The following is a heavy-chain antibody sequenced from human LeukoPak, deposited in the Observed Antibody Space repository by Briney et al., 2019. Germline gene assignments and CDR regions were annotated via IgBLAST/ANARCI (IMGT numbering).Heavy chain of an antibody. V-gene: IGHV4-38-2*01. J-gene: IGHJ5*02. CDR1: GYSISSGYY. Sequence: SETLSLTCAVSGYSISSGYYWGWFRQPPGEGLEWIGIIYHTRTTYYNPSLKNRVTISIDTSKNHFSLKLSSVIAADTAVYYCASGCSGGSCFRGSWFDLWGQGTLVTVSS. CDR3: ASGCSGGSCFRGSWFDL. D-gene: IGHD2-15*01. CDR2: IYHTRTT.